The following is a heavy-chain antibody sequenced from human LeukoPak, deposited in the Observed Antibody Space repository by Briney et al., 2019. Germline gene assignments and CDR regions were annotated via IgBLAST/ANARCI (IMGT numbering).Heavy chain of an antibody. CDR2: IAVTPDGPAT. Sequence: GGSLRLSCAASGFTFNLAWMSWVRQTPGKGLQWVARIAVTPDGPATDYATPVRGRFTISRDNAKNSLYLQMNSLRAEDTAVYYCAKSRTFRGVWYVLDYWGQGTLVTVSS. CDR1: GFTFNLAW. J-gene: IGHJ4*02. V-gene: IGHV3-15*04. D-gene: IGHD6-13*01. CDR3: AKSRTFRGVWYVLDY.